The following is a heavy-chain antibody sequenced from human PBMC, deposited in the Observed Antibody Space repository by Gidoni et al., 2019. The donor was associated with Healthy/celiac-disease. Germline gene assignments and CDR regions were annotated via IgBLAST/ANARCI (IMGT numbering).Heavy chain of an antibody. V-gene: IGHV4-31*03. CDR1: GGSISSGGYY. J-gene: IGHJ4*02. CDR2: IYYSGST. Sequence: QVQLQESGPGLVKPSQTLSLTCTVSGGSISSGGYYWSWIRQHPGKGLEWIGYIYYSGSTYYNPSLKSRVTILVDTSKNQFSLKLSSVTAADTAVYYCASLRDVDTAMVDYWGQGTLVTVSS. D-gene: IGHD5-18*01. CDR3: ASLRDVDTAMVDY.